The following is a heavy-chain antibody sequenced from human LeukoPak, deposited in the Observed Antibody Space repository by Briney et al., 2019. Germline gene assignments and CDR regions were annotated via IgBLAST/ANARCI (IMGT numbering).Heavy chain of an antibody. V-gene: IGHV1-69*04. Sequence: GASVKVSCKASGGTFSSYAISWVRQAPGQGLEWMGRIIPILGIANYAQKFQGRVTITADKSTSTAYMELSSLRSEDTAVYYCARDLGYCSGGSCYSGYYYYYMDVWGKGTTVTVSS. CDR2: IIPILGIA. J-gene: IGHJ6*03. D-gene: IGHD2-15*01. CDR1: GGTFSSYA. CDR3: ARDLGYCSGGSCYSGYYYYYMDV.